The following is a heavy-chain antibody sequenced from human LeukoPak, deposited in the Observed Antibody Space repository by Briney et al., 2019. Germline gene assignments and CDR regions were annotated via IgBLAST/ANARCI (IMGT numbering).Heavy chain of an antibody. CDR1: GFTFSSYE. D-gene: IGHD3-10*01. V-gene: IGHV3-48*03. CDR3: ARDCREGVTDY. CDR2: ISSSGSTI. Sequence: PGGSLRLSCAASGFTFSSYEMNWVRQAPGKGLEGVSYISSSGSTIYYADSVKGRFTISRDNAKNSLYLQMNSLRAEDTAVYYCARDCREGVTDYWGQGTLVTVSS. J-gene: IGHJ4*02.